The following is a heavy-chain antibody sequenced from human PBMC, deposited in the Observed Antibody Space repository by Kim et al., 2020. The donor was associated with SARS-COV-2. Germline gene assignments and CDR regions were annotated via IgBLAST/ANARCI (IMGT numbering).Heavy chain of an antibody. Sequence: ISGSGRRTHYADSVKGRFTISRDNSRSTLFLQMNYLGAEDTAIYYCEASDYWGQGSLVTVSS. V-gene: IGHV3-23*01. J-gene: IGHJ4*02. CDR3: EASDY. CDR2: ISGSGRRT.